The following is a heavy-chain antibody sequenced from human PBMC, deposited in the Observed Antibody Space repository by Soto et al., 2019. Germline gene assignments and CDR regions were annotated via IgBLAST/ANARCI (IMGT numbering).Heavy chain of an antibody. CDR1: GGSITSSSYY. J-gene: IGHJ4*02. Sequence: QLQLQESGPGLVKPSETLSLTCTVSGGSITSSSYYWGWIRQPPGKGLEWIGSIYHSGTTYYNPSLRSRVTISXXTXKXXFSLRLSSVTAADTAVYYCARLYPSSGGHSGYIDYWGQETLVTVSS. CDR2: IYHSGTT. V-gene: IGHV4-39*01. CDR3: ARLYPSSGGHSGYIDY. D-gene: IGHD5-12*01.